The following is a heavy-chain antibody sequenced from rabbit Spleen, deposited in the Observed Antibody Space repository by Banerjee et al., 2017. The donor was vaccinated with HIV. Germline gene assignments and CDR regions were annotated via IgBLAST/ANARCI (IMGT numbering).Heavy chain of an antibody. J-gene: IGHJ4*01. CDR2: IYGGSSDST. CDR3: GGGSGTSECGL. CDR1: GFSFSFSYW. V-gene: IGHV1S40*01. D-gene: IGHD1-1*01. Sequence: QSLEESGGALVKPGASLTLTCKASGFSFSFSYWICWVRQAPGKGLEWIACIYGGSSDSTYYASWAKGRFTISKTSSTTVTLQMTSLTAADTATYFCGGGSGTSECGLWGPGTLVPVS.